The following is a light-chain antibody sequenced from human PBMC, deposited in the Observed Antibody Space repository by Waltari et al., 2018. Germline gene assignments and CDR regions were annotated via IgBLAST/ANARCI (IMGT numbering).Light chain of an antibody. Sequence: SALTQPRSVSGSPGQSVTISCTGTTSDVGPYNYVSWYQHLPGKAPELLMFDVTQRPSGVPDRFSGSKSANTASLTISGLQPDDEADYYCCSFAGAYTWIFGGGTKVTVL. J-gene: IGLJ2*01. CDR1: TSDVGPYNY. CDR2: DVT. CDR3: CSFAGAYTWI. V-gene: IGLV2-11*01.